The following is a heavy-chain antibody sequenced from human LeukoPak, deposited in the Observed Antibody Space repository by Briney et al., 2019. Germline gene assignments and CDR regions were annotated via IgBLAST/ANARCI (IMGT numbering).Heavy chain of an antibody. V-gene: IGHV4-59*01. Sequence: SETLSLTCTVSGGSISSYYWSWIRQPPGKGLEWIGYIYYSGSTNYNPSLKSRVTISVDTSKNQFSLKLSSVTAADTAVYYCARGVDYSWFDPWGQGTLVTVSS. CDR1: GGSISSYY. CDR2: IYYSGST. J-gene: IGHJ5*02. CDR3: ARGVDYSWFDP. D-gene: IGHD3-3*01.